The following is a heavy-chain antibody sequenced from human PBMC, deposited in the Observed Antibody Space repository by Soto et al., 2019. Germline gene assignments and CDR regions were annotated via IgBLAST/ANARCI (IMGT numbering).Heavy chain of an antibody. CDR1: GFTFSSYA. D-gene: IGHD6-13*01. J-gene: IGHJ4*02. CDR3: ARDPYSSSWYGAVPLGY. CDR2: ISYDGSNK. V-gene: IGHV3-30-3*01. Sequence: VQLVESGGGVVQPGRSLRLSCAASGFTFSSYAMHWVRQAPGKGLEWVAVISYDGSNKYYADSVKGRFTISRDNSKNTLYLQMNSLRAEDTAVYYCARDPYSSSWYGAVPLGYWGQGTLVTVSS.